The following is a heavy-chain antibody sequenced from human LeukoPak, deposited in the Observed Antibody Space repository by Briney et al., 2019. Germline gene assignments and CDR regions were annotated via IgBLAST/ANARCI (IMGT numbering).Heavy chain of an antibody. J-gene: IGHJ4*02. CDR1: GFTFSSYG. V-gene: IGHV3-33*01. CDR3: ARQHCSGGDCYFFD. CDR2: IWYDGNNK. D-gene: IGHD2-15*01. Sequence: PGGSLRLSCAASGFTFSSYGMHWVRQAPGKRLEWVALIWYDGNNKYYADSVKGRFTISRDNSKNTLYLQLNSLRAEDTAVYYCARQHCSGGDCYFFDWGQGTLVTVSS.